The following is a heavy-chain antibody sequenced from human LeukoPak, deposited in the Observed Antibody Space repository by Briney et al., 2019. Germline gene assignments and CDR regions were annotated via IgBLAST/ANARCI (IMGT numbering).Heavy chain of an antibody. J-gene: IGHJ6*02. V-gene: IGHV4-34*01. CDR2: INHSGST. D-gene: IGHD1-14*01. Sequence: TSETLSLTCAVYGGSFSGFYWSCIRHSPGKGLEWIGEINHSGSTNYNPSLKSRVAISVDASKDQFSLKLSSVTAADTAVYYCARGKPRINYYYYYGMDVWGQGTTVTVSS. CDR1: GGSFSGFY. CDR3: ARGKPRINYYYYYGMDV.